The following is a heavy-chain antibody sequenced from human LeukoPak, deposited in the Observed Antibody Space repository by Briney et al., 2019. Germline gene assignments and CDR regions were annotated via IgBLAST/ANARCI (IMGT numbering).Heavy chain of an antibody. CDR3: ARDLEP. CDR2: ISNEASIQ. Sequence: GGSLRLSCAASGFTFSSYGMHWVHQAPGEGLEWVAVISNEASIQYYADSVKGRFTISRDNSKNTLYLQMNSLRAEDTAVYYCARDLEPWGQGTLVTVSS. J-gene: IGHJ4*02. D-gene: IGHD1-14*01. CDR1: GFTFSSYG. V-gene: IGHV3-30*03.